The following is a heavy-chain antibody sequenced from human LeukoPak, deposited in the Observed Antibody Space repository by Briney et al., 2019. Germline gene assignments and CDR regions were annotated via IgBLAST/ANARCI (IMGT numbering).Heavy chain of an antibody. Sequence: RAXVKVSCKASGYTFTSYGIRWVRQAPGQGLEWMGWISAYKGNTNYAQKLQGRVTMNRDTSKSTAYMELRRLRSDDTAVYYCARGGPYGDTPIDYWGQGTLVTVSS. J-gene: IGHJ4*02. V-gene: IGHV1-18*01. CDR1: GYTFTSYG. CDR2: ISAYKGNT. D-gene: IGHD4-17*01. CDR3: ARGGPYGDTPIDY.